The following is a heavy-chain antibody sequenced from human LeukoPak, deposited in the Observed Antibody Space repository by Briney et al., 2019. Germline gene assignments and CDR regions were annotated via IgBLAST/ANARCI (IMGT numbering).Heavy chain of an antibody. CDR3: ASGDYGDYGGWFDP. CDR2: IYYSGST. Sequence: SETLSLTCTVSGGSISSSSYYWGWIRQPPGKGLEWIGSIYYSGSTNYNPSLKSRVTISVDTSKNQFSLKLSSVTAADTAVYYCASGDYGDYGGWFDPWGQGTLVTVSS. J-gene: IGHJ5*02. CDR1: GGSISSSSYY. V-gene: IGHV4-39*07. D-gene: IGHD4-17*01.